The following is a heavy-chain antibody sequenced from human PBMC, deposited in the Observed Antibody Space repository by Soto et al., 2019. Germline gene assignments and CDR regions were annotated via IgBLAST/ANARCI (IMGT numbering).Heavy chain of an antibody. D-gene: IGHD2-2*01. V-gene: IGHV3-21*01. CDR3: ARAAAAYFDY. CDR2: ISSSSSYI. CDR1: GFTFSSYS. Sequence: GGSLRLSCAASGFTFSSYSMNWVRQAPGKGLEWVSSISSSSSYIYYADSVKGRFTISRDNAKDSLYLQMNSLRAEDTAVYYCARAAAAYFDYWGQGTLVTVSS. J-gene: IGHJ4*02.